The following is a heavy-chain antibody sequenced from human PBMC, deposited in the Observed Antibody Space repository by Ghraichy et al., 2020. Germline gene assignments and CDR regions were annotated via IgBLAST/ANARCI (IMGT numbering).Heavy chain of an antibody. J-gene: IGHJ6*04. CDR1: GFTFDTYE. CDR2: ISSSGTTI. D-gene: IGHD5-18*01. CDR3: ARARGIQVGPIYGMDV. Sequence: GGSLRLSCAASGFTFDTYEMKWVRQAPGKGLEWISYISSSGTTIYYADSVKGRFTISRDNAKNSLFLQMNSLRVEDTAVYYCARARGIQVGPIYGMDVWGRGTAVTVSS. V-gene: IGHV3-48*03.